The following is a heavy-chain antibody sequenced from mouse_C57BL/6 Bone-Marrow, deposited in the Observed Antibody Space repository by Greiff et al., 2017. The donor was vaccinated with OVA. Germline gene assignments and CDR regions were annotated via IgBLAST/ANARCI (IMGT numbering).Heavy chain of an antibody. V-gene: IGHV6-3*01. CDR3: TKFSYYFDY. CDR2: IRLKSDNYAT. J-gene: IGHJ2*01. D-gene: IGHD6-2*01. Sequence: DVQLQESGGGLVQPGGSMKLSCVASGFTFSNYWMNWVRQSPEKGLEWVAQIRLKSDNYATHYAESVKGRFTISRDDSKSSVYLQMNNLRAEDTGIYYCTKFSYYFDYWGQGTTLTVSS. CDR1: GFTFSNYW.